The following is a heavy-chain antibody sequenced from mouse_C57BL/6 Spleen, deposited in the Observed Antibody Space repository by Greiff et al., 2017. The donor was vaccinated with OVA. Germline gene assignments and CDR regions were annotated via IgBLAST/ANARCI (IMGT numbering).Heavy chain of an antibody. D-gene: IGHD1-1*01. V-gene: IGHV1-4*01. Sequence: QVQLKQSGAELARPGASVKMSCKASGYTFTSYTMHWVKQRPGQGLEWIGYINPSSGYTKYNQKFKDKATLTADKSSSTAYMQLSSLTSEDSAVYYCARTYGSSYGDAMDYWGQGTSVTVSS. CDR2: INPSSGYT. CDR3: ARTYGSSYGDAMDY. CDR1: GYTFTSYT. J-gene: IGHJ4*01.